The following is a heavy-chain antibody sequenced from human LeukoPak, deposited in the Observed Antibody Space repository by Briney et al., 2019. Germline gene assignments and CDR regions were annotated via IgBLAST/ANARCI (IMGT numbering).Heavy chain of an antibody. CDR2: ISNSDNKP. V-gene: IGHV3-23*01. CDR3: AKATGTLGN. Sequence: GGSLRLSCAASGFTFSSYAMSWVRQAPGKGLEWVSTISNSDNKPYYADSVKGRFTISRDNSKNTLHLQMNSLTAEDTAMYYCAKATGTLGNWGQGTLVTVSS. D-gene: IGHD1-1*01. CDR1: GFTFSSYA. J-gene: IGHJ4*02.